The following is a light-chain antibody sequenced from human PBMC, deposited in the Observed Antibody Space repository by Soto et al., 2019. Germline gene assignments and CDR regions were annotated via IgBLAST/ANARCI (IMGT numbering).Light chain of an antibody. CDR2: DAS. J-gene: IGKJ4*01. V-gene: IGKV3-11*01. Sequence: EIVLTQSPATLSLSPGERATLSCRASQSVSSYLAWYQQKPGQAPRLLIYDASNRATGIPARFRGSGSGTDFTLTISSLEPEDFAVYYCQQRSNQGLTFGGGTKVEIK. CDR3: QQRSNQGLT. CDR1: QSVSSY.